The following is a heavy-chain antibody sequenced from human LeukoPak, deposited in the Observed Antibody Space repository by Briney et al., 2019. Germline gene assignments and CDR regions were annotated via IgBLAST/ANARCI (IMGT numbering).Heavy chain of an antibody. Sequence: GGSLRLSCAASGFTFSSYAMSWVRQAPGKGLEWVSTVTGSDGSTFYANSVKGRFTISRDNSKNTVFLHMTSLRAEDTAVYYCTKFDYWGQGVLVTVSS. CDR2: VTGSDGST. J-gene: IGHJ4*02. CDR3: TKFDY. CDR1: GFTFSSYA. V-gene: IGHV3-23*01.